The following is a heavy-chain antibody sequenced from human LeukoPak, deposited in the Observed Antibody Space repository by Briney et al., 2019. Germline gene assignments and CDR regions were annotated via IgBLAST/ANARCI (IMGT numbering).Heavy chain of an antibody. Sequence: GGSLRLSCAASGFTFDDYGMSWVRQAPGKGLEWVSGINWNGGSTGYADSVKGRFTISRDNAKNSLYLQMTSLRAENTALYYCATAYYYDSSGYQYYFDYWGQGTLVTVSS. CDR2: INWNGGST. CDR1: GFTFDDYG. CDR3: ATAYYYDSSGYQYYFDY. V-gene: IGHV3-20*04. J-gene: IGHJ4*02. D-gene: IGHD3-22*01.